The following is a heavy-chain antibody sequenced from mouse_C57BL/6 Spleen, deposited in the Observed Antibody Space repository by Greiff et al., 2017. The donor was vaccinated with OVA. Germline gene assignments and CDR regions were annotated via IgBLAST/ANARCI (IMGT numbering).Heavy chain of an antibody. J-gene: IGHJ2*01. D-gene: IGHD2-1*01. Sequence: QVQLKQPGAELVKPGASVKLSCKASGYTFTSYWMQWVKQRPGQGLEWIGEIDPSDSYTNYNQKFKGKATLTVDTASSTAYMQLSSLTSEDSAVYYCARGAIGNSYFDYWGQGTTLTVSS. CDR3: ARGAIGNSYFDY. CDR2: IDPSDSYT. CDR1: GYTFTSYW. V-gene: IGHV1-50*01.